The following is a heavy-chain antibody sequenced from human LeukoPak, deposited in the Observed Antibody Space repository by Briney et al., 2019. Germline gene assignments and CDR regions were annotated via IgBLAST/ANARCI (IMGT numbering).Heavy chain of an antibody. J-gene: IGHJ5*02. CDR3: ARANLWIGEHWFDP. CDR2: ISAYNVNT. CDR1: GYSFTSYG. V-gene: IGHV1-18*01. Sequence: GASVKVSCKASGYSFTSYGITWVRQAPGQGLEWMGWISAYNVNTDYAQKVQDRVTMTTDTSTSTAYMELRSLTSDDTAVYYCARANLWIGEHWFDPWGRGTLVTVSP. D-gene: IGHD3-10*01.